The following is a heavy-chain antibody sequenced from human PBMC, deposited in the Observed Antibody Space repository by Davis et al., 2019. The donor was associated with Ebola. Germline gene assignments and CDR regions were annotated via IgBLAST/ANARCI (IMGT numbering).Heavy chain of an antibody. CDR3: AREGKYRDESMTFDY. CDR2: INSDGSST. J-gene: IGHJ4*02. D-gene: IGHD2-2*01. V-gene: IGHV3-74*01. CDR1: GFTFSSYW. Sequence: GESLKISCAASGFTFSSYWMHWVRQAPGKGLVWVSRINSDGSSTSYADSVKGRFTISRDNAKNTLYLQMNSLRAEDTAVYYCAREGKYRDESMTFDYWGQGTLVTVSS.